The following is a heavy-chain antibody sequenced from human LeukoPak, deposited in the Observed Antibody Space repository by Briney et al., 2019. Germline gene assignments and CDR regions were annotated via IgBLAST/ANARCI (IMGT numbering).Heavy chain of an antibody. J-gene: IGHJ6*04. Sequence: GGSLRLSCAASGFTFSSYAMHWVRQAPGKGLEYVSAISSNGGSTYYANSVKGRFTISRDNSKNTLYLQMGSLRAEDMAVYYCARGTASGDVWGKGTTVTVSS. CDR1: GFTFSSYA. CDR3: ARGTASGDV. V-gene: IGHV3-64*01. CDR2: ISSNGGST. D-gene: IGHD5-18*01.